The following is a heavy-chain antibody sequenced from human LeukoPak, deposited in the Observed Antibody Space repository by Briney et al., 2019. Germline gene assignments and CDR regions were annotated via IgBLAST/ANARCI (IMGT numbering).Heavy chain of an antibody. Sequence: SETLSLTCAVYGGSFSGYYWSWIRQPPGKGLEWIGEINHSGSTNYNPSLKSRVTISVDTSKNQFSLKLCSVTAADTAVYYCASVYGSGRNNWFDPWGQGTLVTVSS. V-gene: IGHV4-34*01. CDR1: GGSFSGYY. CDR2: INHSGST. D-gene: IGHD3-10*01. CDR3: ASVYGSGRNNWFDP. J-gene: IGHJ5*02.